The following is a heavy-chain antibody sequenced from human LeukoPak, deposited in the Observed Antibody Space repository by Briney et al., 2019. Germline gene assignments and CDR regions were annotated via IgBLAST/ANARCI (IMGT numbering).Heavy chain of an antibody. CDR1: GASISFESYY. V-gene: IGHV4-61*02. D-gene: IGHD1-26*01. Sequence: SQTLSLTCTVSGASISFESYYWSWVRQSAGKRLEWIGRIDHGGVTNYNPSLQSRVTISLYTSQKQFSLKLNSVTAADTAVYYCARGHDYYSEYFQPWGQGTLVSVSS. CDR3: ARGHDYYSEYFQP. J-gene: IGHJ1*01. CDR2: IDHGGVT.